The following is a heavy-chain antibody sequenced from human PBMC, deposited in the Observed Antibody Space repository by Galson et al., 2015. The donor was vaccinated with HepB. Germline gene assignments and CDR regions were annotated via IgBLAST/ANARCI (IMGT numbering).Heavy chain of an antibody. CDR2: ISYDGSNK. CDR3: ARDYEGSHLVATMSSDY. CDR1: GFTFSSYA. D-gene: IGHD5-12*01. Sequence: SLRLSCAASGFTFSSYAMHWVRQAPGKGLEWVAVISYDGSNKYYADSVKGRFTISRDNSKNTLYLQMNSLRAEDTAVYYCARDYEGSHLVATMSSDYWGQGTLVTVSS. J-gene: IGHJ4*02. V-gene: IGHV3-30*04.